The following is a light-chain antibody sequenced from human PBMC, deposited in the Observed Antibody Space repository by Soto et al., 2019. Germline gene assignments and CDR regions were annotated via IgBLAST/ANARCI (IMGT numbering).Light chain of an antibody. CDR1: SSDVGGYNY. J-gene: IGLJ3*02. CDR3: SSYTSSSTL. CDR2: DVS. V-gene: IGLV2-14*01. Sequence: QSALTQPASVSGSPGQSITISCTGTSSDVGGYNYVSWYQQHPGKAPKLMIYDVSNRPSGVSNRFSGSKSGNTASLTNSGLQAEDEADYYCSSYTSSSTLFGGGTKVTVL.